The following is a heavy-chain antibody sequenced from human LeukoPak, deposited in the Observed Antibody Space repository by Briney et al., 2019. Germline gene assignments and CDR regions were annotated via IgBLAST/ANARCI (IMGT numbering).Heavy chain of an antibody. Sequence: GGSLRLSCTASGFTFSNYAMSWVRQAPGKGLEWVSAISGSDGRTYYADSVKGRFTISRDNSKNTLYLQMNSLRAEDTAVYYCAKQHAATGGYFDYWGQGTLVTVSS. D-gene: IGHD6-25*01. J-gene: IGHJ4*02. V-gene: IGHV3-23*01. CDR2: ISGSDGRT. CDR1: GFTFSNYA. CDR3: AKQHAATGGYFDY.